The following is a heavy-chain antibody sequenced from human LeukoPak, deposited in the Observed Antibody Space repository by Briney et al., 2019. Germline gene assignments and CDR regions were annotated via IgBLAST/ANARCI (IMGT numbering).Heavy chain of an antibody. CDR2: IFHSGST. CDR3: ARVPRDRDKQQLAYYGMDV. Sequence: SETLSLTCTVSGGSISSSAYYWGWIRQPPGKGLEWIGSIFHSGSTYYNPSLKSRVTISVDTSKNQFSLKLSSVTAADTAVYYCARVPRDRDKQQLAYYGMDVWGQGTTVTVSS. CDR1: GGSISSSAYY. J-gene: IGHJ6*02. V-gene: IGHV4-39*07. D-gene: IGHD6-13*01.